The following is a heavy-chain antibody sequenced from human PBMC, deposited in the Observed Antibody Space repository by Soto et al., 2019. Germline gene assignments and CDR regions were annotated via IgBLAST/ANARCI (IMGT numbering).Heavy chain of an antibody. J-gene: IGHJ2*01. Sequence: EVQLLESGGGLVQPGGSLRLSCAASGFTFSSYGMSWVRQGPGKELEGVSSINNNGDDTYYADSVKGRFTISRDNSKNTLYLLMNSLRVEDTAVYYCIPGGYAVAGKNWHFDLWGRGTLVSVSS. D-gene: IGHD6-19*01. V-gene: IGHV3-23*01. CDR1: GFTFSSYG. CDR2: INNNGDDT. CDR3: IPGGYAVAGKNWHFDL.